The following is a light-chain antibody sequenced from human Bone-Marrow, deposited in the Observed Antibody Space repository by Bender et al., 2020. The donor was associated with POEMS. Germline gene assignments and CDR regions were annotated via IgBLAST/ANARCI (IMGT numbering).Light chain of an antibody. V-gene: IGLV2-8*01. CDR3: SSYAGTHIYYV. Sequence: QSALTQPPSASGSPGQSVTISCTGTSSDVGGYNSVSWYQQHPGKAPKLMIYEVTKRPPGGPDRFSGSKSGNTAYLTVSGLQAEDEADYYCSSYAGTHIYYVFGTGTKVTVL. CDR1: SSDVGGYNS. CDR2: EVT. J-gene: IGLJ1*01.